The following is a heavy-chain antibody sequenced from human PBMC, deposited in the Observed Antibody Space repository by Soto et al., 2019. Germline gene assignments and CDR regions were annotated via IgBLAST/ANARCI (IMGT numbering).Heavy chain of an antibody. J-gene: IGHJ4*02. V-gene: IGHV5-10-1*01. Sequence: GESLKISCKGSGYSFTSYWISWVRQMPGKGLEWMGRIDPSDSYTNYSPSFQGHVTISADKSISTAYLQWSSLKASDTAMYYCARHEWQYYDSSGYKIFDYWGQGTLVTVYS. CDR3: ARHEWQYYDSSGYKIFDY. CDR2: IDPSDSYT. CDR1: GYSFTSYW. D-gene: IGHD3-22*01.